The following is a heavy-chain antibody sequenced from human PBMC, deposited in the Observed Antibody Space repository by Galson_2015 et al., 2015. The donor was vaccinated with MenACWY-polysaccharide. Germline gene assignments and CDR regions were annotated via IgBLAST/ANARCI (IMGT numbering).Heavy chain of an antibody. J-gene: IGHJ4*02. D-gene: IGHD6-13*01. V-gene: IGHV3-30*02. CDR1: GFNFRGNG. CDR2: IRHDDISK. Sequence: SLRLSCAASGFNFRGNGMHWVRQAPGNGLEWVALIRHDDISKHYIDAVKGRFSISRDNSKNTLYLQMNTLRPEDTAVYYCARNPSRLDIAAASNWGQGALVTVSS. CDR3: ARNPSRLDIAAASN.